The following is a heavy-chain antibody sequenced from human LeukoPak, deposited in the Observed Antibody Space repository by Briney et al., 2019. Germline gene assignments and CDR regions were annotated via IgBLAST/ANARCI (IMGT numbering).Heavy chain of an antibody. CDR2: THWNSGNT. J-gene: IGHJ4*02. CDR1: GFTFDDYG. V-gene: IGHV3-20*04. D-gene: IGHD2-21*02. CDR3: ARGVSFRMVATATDFDF. Sequence: GSLRLSCAASGFTFDDYGMSWVRQAPGRGLEWVSGTHWNSGNTGYADSVKGRFTIYRDNTKNSLSLQMNSLRADDTAVYYCARGVSFRMVATATDFDFWGQGTLVTVSS.